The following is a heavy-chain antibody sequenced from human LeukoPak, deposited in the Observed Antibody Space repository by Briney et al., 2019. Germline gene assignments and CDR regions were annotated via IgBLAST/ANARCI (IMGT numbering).Heavy chain of an antibody. CDR1: GGSISSYY. V-gene: IGHV4-59*04. Sequence: SETLSLTCTVSGGSISSYYWSWIRQPPGKGLEWVATIFYSGSTYYNPSLRSRVTMSVDTSKNQFSLKLNSVTAADTAVYYCTKYGNYGGGYWGQGTLVTVSS. CDR2: IFYSGST. J-gene: IGHJ4*02. CDR3: TKYGNYGGGY. D-gene: IGHD3-16*01.